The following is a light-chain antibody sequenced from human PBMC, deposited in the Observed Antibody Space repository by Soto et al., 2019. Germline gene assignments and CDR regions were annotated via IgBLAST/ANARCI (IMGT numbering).Light chain of an antibody. CDR1: SSDGGGYNY. J-gene: IGLJ1*01. Sequence: QSALTQPASVSGSPGQSIASSGTGTSSDGGGYNYVSWYQQQSGKAPKLMIHEVSNRPSGVSNRFSGSKSGNTASLTISGLQAEDEADYYCSSYTSSRAYVFGIGTKVTVL. CDR3: SSYTSSRAYV. V-gene: IGLV2-14*01. CDR2: EVS.